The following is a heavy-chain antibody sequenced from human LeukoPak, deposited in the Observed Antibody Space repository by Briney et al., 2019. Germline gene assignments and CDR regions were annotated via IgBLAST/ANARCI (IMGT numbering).Heavy chain of an antibody. D-gene: IGHD6-19*01. Sequence: ASVKVSCKASGGTFSSYAISWVRQAPGQGLEWMGWISAYNGNTNYAQKLQGRVTMTTDTSTSTAYMELRSLRSDDTAVYYCAREIAVAGPYQGAFDIWGQGTMVTVSS. CDR2: ISAYNGNT. J-gene: IGHJ3*02. V-gene: IGHV1-18*01. CDR3: AREIAVAGPYQGAFDI. CDR1: GGTFSSYA.